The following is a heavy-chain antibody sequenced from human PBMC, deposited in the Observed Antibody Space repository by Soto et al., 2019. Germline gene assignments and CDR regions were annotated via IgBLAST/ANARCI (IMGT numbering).Heavy chain of an antibody. D-gene: IGHD3-22*01. CDR1: GFTFSNYA. J-gene: IGHJ6*02. V-gene: IGHV3-30-3*01. CDR3: ARSHAPYYYDTTGFFFGLDV. Sequence: QVRLVESGGGVVQPGRSLRLSCAASGFTFSNYAMHWVRQAPGKGLEWVAVMSFDETKKYHAASVEGRFTISRDNSQNTLDLQMNSLXAEDTALYYCARSHAPYYYDTTGFFFGLDVWGQGTTV. CDR2: MSFDETKK.